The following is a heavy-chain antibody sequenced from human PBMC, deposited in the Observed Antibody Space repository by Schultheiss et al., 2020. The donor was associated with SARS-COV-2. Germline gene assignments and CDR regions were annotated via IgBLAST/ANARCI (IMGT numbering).Heavy chain of an antibody. CDR1: RFPFTIYG. CDR3: AKARVSYSSSSSTDFDY. CDR2: ISWGGINT. Sequence: GESLKISCAASRFPFTIYGMHWVRQPPGKGLEWVSLISWGGINTYYRDSVKGRFTISRDNSKNSLYLQMNSLRTEDTALYYCAKARVSYSSSSSTDFDYWGQGTLVTVSS. V-gene: IGHV3-43*01. D-gene: IGHD6-6*01. J-gene: IGHJ4*02.